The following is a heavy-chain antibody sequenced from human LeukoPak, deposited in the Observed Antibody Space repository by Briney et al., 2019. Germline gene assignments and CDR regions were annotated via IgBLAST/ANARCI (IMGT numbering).Heavy chain of an antibody. CDR3: ARDRRDYGSGSPSFFDY. CDR1: GGSFSGYS. CDR2: INHSGST. Sequence: PSETLSLTCAVYGGSFSGYSWTWLRQPPGKGLEWIGEINHSGSTNYNPSLKSRVTISVDTSKNQFSLKLSSVTAADTAVYYCARDRRDYGSGSPSFFDYWGQGTLVTVSS. J-gene: IGHJ4*02. V-gene: IGHV4-34*01. D-gene: IGHD3-10*01.